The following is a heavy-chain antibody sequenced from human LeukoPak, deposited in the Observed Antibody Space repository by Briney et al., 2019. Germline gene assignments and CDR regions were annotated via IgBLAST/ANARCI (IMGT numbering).Heavy chain of an antibody. CDR3: ARVGDGSSYDL. J-gene: IGHJ5*02. V-gene: IGHV3-64*01. CDR1: GFSFDKHT. CDR2: INSVGGAI. Sequence: GGSLRLSCAASGFSFDKHTMHWVRQAPGMGLEFVSSINSVGGAIFYASSVKGRFTISRDNSKDTLYLQMGSLRPEDMAVYYCARVGDGSSYDLWGQGTLLTVSS. D-gene: IGHD5-24*01.